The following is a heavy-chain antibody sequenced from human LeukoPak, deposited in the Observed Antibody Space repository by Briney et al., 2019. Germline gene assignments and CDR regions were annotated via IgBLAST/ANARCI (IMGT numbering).Heavy chain of an antibody. CDR2: FDPEDGER. D-gene: IGHD5-12*01. CDR3: ATDLRPKWLPDT. J-gene: IGHJ5*02. CDR1: GYTLTELS. V-gene: IGHV1-24*01. Sequence: ASVKVSCKVSGYTLTELSVHWVRQAPGNALEWMGGFDPEDGERIYAQKFQGRVTMTEDTSTDTAYMELSSLRSEDTAVYYCATDLRPKWLPDTWGQGTLVTVSS.